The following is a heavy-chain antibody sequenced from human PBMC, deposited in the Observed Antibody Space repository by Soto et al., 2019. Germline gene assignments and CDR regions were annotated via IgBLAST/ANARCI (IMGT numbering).Heavy chain of an antibody. CDR1: GGSISSSSYY. CDR2: IYYSGST. J-gene: IGHJ3*02. V-gene: IGHV4-39*07. D-gene: IGHD6-13*01. CDR3: ARDIWGIAAAGRGVGAFDI. Sequence: SETLSLTCTVSGGSISSSSYYWGWIRQPPGKGLEWIGYIYYSGSTYYNPSLKSRVTISVDTSKNQFSLKLSSVTAADTAVYYCARDIWGIAAAGRGVGAFDIWGQGTMVTVSS.